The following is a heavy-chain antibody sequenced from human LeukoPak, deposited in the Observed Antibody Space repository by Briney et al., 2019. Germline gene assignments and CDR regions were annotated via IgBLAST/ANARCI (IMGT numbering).Heavy chain of an antibody. J-gene: IGHJ6*02. V-gene: IGHV4-61*01. Sequence: SETLSLTCTVSGGSVSSGSYYWSWIRQPPGKGLEWIGYIYYSGSTNYNPSLKSRVTISVDTSKNQFSLKLSSVTAADTAVYYCARVPGRDYYDSSGYFYYYYYGMDVWGQGTTVTVSS. CDR1: GGSVSSGSYY. D-gene: IGHD3-22*01. CDR2: IYYSGST. CDR3: ARVPGRDYYDSSGYFYYYYYGMDV.